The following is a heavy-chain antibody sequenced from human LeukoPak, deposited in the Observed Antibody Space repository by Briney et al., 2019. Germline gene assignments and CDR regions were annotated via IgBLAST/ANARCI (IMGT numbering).Heavy chain of an antibody. CDR3: ARDHYYSSGSPSFDY. V-gene: IGHV4-4*07. D-gene: IGHD3-10*01. J-gene: IGHJ4*02. Sequence: PSETLSLTCTVSGGSISNYYWSWIRQPAGKGLEWIGRIYTSGSTNYNPSLKSRVTMSVDTSKNQFSLKLSSVTAADTAVYYCARDHYYSSGSPSFDYWGQGTLVTVSS. CDR2: IYTSGST. CDR1: GGSISNYY.